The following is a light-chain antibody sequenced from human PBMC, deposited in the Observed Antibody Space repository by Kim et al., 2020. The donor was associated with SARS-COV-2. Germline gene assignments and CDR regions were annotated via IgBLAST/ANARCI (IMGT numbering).Light chain of an antibody. CDR2: QDS. V-gene: IGLV3-1*01. CDR3: QAWDSSTVV. Sequence: VSQGQTAIITCSGDKLGDKYACWYQQKPGQSPVLVIYQDSKRPSGIPERFSGSNSGNTATLTISGTQAMDEADYYCQAWDSSTVVFGGGTQLTVL. J-gene: IGLJ2*01. CDR1: KLGDKY.